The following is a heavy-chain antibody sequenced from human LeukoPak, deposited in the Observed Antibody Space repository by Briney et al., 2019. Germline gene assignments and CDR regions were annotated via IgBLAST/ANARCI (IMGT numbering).Heavy chain of an antibody. V-gene: IGHV3-11*06. Sequence: GGSLRLSCAASGFTFSDYYMNWIRQAPGKGLEWVSYISGSSSYTNYADSVKGRITISRDNAKNSLFLQMNSLRAEDTAVYYCARDRSGSWYAFDIWGQGTMVTVSS. J-gene: IGHJ3*02. CDR2: ISGSSSYT. CDR1: GFTFSDYY. D-gene: IGHD6-13*01. CDR3: ARDRSGSWYAFDI.